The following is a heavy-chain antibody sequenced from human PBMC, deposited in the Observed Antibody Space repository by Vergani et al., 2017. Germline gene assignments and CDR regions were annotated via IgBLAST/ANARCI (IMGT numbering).Heavy chain of an antibody. CDR3: ARVPGDVLRYFDWLLSLDY. Sequence: EVQLVQSGAEVKKPGESLKISCKGSGYSFTSYWIGWVRQMPGKGLEWMGIIYPGDSDTRYSPSFQGQVTISADKSISTAYLQWSSLKASDTAMYYCARVPGDVLRYFDWLLSLDYWGQGTLVTVSS. J-gene: IGHJ4*02. D-gene: IGHD3-9*01. V-gene: IGHV5-51*01. CDR2: IYPGDSDT. CDR1: GYSFTSYW.